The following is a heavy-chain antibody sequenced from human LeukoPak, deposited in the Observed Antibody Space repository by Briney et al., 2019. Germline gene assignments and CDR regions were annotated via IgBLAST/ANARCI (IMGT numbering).Heavy chain of an antibody. V-gene: IGHV3-23*01. CDR1: GFTFSSYA. Sequence: PGGSLRLSCAASGFTFSSYAMSWVRQAPGKGLEWVSVISGSGGSTYYADSVKGRFTISRDNSKNTLYLQMNSLRAEDTAVYYCARSLWVGSSWYNYYYYYGMDVWGQGTTVTVSS. CDR3: ARSLWVGSSWYNYYYYYGMDV. J-gene: IGHJ6*02. D-gene: IGHD6-13*01. CDR2: ISGSGGST.